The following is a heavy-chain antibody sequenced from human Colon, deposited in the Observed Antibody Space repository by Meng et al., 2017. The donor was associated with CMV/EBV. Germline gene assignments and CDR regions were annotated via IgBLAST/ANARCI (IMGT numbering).Heavy chain of an antibody. CDR2: ISPTLQVK. D-gene: IGHD3-16*02. CDR1: GGSCDSCN. CDR3: ARVVVSSSGDLFDI. V-gene: IGHV1-69*02. Sequence: TGGSCDSCNISWRRQGTGQEVKWKGRISPTLQVKSRTQKYQSRVTMTADTSTNTAYLELSSLGSDDTAVYYCARVVVSSSGDLFDIWGQGTLVTVSS. J-gene: IGHJ5*02.